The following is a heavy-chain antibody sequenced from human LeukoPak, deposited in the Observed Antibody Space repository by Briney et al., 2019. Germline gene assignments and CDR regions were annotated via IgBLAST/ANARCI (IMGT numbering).Heavy chain of an antibody. CDR1: GLTFSDHY. V-gene: IGHV3-72*01. Sequence: GGSLRLSCAASGLTFSDHYMDWVRQAPGKGLEWVGRTRNKVNSYTTEYPASVKGRFIISRDDSTNSVYLQMNNLKTEDTAVYYCVAMLRGVGYWGQGTLVTVSS. CDR3: VAMLRGVGY. J-gene: IGHJ4*02. D-gene: IGHD3-10*01. CDR2: TRNKVNSYTT.